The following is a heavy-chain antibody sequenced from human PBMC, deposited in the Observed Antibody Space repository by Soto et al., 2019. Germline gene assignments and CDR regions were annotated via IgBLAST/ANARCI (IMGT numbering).Heavy chain of an antibody. J-gene: IGHJ6*02. CDR1: GGTFSSYD. Sequence: SVKVSCKASGGTFSSYDISWVRQAPGQGLEWMGGIIPIFGTANYAQKFQGRVTITADESTSTAYMELSSLRSEDTAVYYCARGARDYYDSSGYYHYYYYYYGMDVWGQGTTVTV. V-gene: IGHV1-69*13. CDR2: IIPIFGTA. D-gene: IGHD3-22*01. CDR3: ARGARDYYDSSGYYHYYYYYYGMDV.